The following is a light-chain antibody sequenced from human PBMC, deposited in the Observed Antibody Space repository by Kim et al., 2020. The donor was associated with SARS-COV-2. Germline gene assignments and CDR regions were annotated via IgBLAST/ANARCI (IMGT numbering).Light chain of an antibody. V-gene: IGLV3-1*01. CDR1: KLGDKY. CDR2: QDS. CDR3: QAWDSSTGV. Sequence: YELTQPPSVSVSPGQTASITCSGDKLGDKYACWYQQKPGQSPVLVIYQDSKRPSGIPERFSGSNSGNTATLTISGTQAMDEADYYCQAWDSSTGVFGGGT. J-gene: IGLJ3*02.